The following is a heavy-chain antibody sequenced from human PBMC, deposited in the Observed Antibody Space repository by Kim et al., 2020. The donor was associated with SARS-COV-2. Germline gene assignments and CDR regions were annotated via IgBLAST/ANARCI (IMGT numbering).Heavy chain of an antibody. J-gene: IGHJ3*02. V-gene: IGHV4-59*09. Sequence: NPPLKGRVHRSVDTAKTQFSLKLSSVTAADTAVYYCARGPGTSKDDAFDIWGQGTMVTVSS. CDR3: ARGPGTSKDDAFDI. D-gene: IGHD1-1*01.